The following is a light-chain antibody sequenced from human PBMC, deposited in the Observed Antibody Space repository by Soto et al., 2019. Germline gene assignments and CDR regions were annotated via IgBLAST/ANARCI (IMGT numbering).Light chain of an antibody. CDR3: SSYTTTSTWV. CDR1: SSDVGGYNY. V-gene: IGLV2-14*01. Sequence: QAVVTQPASVSGSPGQSITISCTGTSSDVGGYNYVSWYQQHPGKAPKLMISEVSHRPSGVSNRFSGSKSGNTASLTISGLQAEDEADYYCSSYTTTSTWVFGGGTKLTVL. J-gene: IGLJ3*02. CDR2: EVS.